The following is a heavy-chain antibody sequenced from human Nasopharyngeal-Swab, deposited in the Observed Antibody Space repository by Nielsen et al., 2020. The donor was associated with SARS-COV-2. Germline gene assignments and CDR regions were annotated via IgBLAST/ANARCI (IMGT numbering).Heavy chain of an antibody. J-gene: IGHJ5*02. V-gene: IGHV4-34*01. Sequence: WIRQPPGKGLEWIGEINHSGSTNYNPSLESRVNISVDTSKNQFSLKLSSVTAADTAVYYCARGQKGEQQLDPPLETNNWFDPWGQGTLVTVAS. D-gene: IGHD6-13*01. CDR3: ARGQKGEQQLDPPLETNNWFDP. CDR2: INHSGST.